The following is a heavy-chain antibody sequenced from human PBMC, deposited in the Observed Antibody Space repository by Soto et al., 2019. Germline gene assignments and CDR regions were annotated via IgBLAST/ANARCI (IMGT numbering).Heavy chain of an antibody. V-gene: IGHV3-7*05. Sequence: EVQLVESGGGLVQPGGSLRLSCAASGFTFSSYWMSWVRQAPGKGLEWVANIKQDGSEKYYVDSVKGRITISRDNAKNSLYLQMNSLRAADTAVYYCARVSMGGSPPAWFDPWGQGTLVTVSS. CDR3: ARVSMGGSPPAWFDP. CDR2: IKQDGSEK. CDR1: GFTFSSYW. D-gene: IGHD1-26*01. J-gene: IGHJ5*02.